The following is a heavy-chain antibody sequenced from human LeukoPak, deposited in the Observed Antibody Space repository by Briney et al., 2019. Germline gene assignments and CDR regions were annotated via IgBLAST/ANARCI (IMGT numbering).Heavy chain of an antibody. CDR2: IYTSGNT. V-gene: IGHV4-4*07. J-gene: IGHJ3*02. Sequence: SETLSLTCTVSSGSISSSYWSWIRQRAGKGLEWIGRIYTSGNTNYNPSLKSRVSMLIDTSKNQFSLKLSSVTAADTAVYYCATAFGELSDAFDIWGQGTMVTVSS. D-gene: IGHD3-10*01. CDR3: ATAFGELSDAFDI. CDR1: SGSISSSY.